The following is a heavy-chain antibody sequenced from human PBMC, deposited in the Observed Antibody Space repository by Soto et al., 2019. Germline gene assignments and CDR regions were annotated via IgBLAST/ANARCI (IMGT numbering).Heavy chain of an antibody. Sequence: ASVKVSCKASGYTFTTYGISWVRQAPGQGLEWMGWISAYNGNRNYAQKLQGRVTMTTDTSTNTAYMELRSRRSDDTAVYYCARDWSGYDAFDIWGQGTMVTVSS. CDR1: GYTFTTYG. J-gene: IGHJ3*02. CDR2: ISAYNGNR. D-gene: IGHD3-3*01. V-gene: IGHV1-18*04. CDR3: ARDWSGYDAFDI.